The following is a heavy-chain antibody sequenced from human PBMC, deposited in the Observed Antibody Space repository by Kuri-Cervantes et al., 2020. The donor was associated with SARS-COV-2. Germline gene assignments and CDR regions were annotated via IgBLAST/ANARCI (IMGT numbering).Heavy chain of an antibody. CDR2: IKQDGSEK. CDR1: GFTFSSYW. CDR3: ASGSYYYYYMDV. Sequence: GESLKISCAASGFTFSSYWMSWVRQAPGKGLEWVANIKQDGSEKYYVDSVKGRFTISRDNAKNSLYLQMNSLRAEDTAVYYCASGSYYYYYMDVWGKGTTVTVSS. D-gene: IGHD1-26*01. J-gene: IGHJ6*03. V-gene: IGHV3-7*01.